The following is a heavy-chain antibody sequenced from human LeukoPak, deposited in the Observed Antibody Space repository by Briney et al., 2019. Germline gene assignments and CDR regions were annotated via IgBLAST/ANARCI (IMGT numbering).Heavy chain of an antibody. J-gene: IGHJ6*03. CDR3: ARGITATYYYYYYYMDV. Sequence: SVKVSCKASGGTFSSYAISWVRQAPGQGLEWMGGIIPIFGTANYAQKFQGRVTITTDESTSTAYMELSSLRSEDTAVYYCARGITATYYYYYYYMDVWGKGTTVTVSS. CDR1: GGTFSSYA. D-gene: IGHD1-14*01. V-gene: IGHV1-69*05. CDR2: IIPIFGTA.